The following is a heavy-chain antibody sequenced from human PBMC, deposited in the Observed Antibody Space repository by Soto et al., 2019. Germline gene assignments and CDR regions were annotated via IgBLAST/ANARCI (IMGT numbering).Heavy chain of an antibody. CDR3: ARQVYYYDSSGFSAAHVKTSYGMDV. J-gene: IGHJ6*02. V-gene: IGHV3-30-3*01. CDR1: GFTFSSYA. Sequence: PGGSLRLSCAASGFTFSSYAMHWVRQAPGKGLEWVAVISYDGSNKYYADSVKGRFTISRDNSKNTLYLQMNSLRAEDTAVYYCARQVYYYDSSGFSAAHVKTSYGMDVWGQGTTVTVSS. D-gene: IGHD3-22*01. CDR2: ISYDGSNK.